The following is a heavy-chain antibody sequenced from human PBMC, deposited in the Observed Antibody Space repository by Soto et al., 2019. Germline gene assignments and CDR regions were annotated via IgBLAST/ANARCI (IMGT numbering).Heavy chain of an antibody. J-gene: IGHJ4*02. CDR2: IYYSGST. CDR1: GGSISSSSYY. CDR3: ARHVAGYSSGLDY. V-gene: IGHV4-39*01. D-gene: IGHD6-19*01. Sequence: QLQLQESGPGLVKPSETLSLTCTVSGGSISSSSYYWGWIRQPPGKGLEWIGCIYYSGSTYYNSSLKRRVTISVDTSMNQFSLRLSSVTAADTAVYYCARHVAGYSSGLDYWGQGTLVTVSS.